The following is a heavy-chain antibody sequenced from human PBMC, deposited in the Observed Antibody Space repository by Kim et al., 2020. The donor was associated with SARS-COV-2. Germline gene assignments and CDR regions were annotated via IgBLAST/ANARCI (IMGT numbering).Heavy chain of an antibody. D-gene: IGHD3-3*01. Sequence: ASVKVSCKASGYTFTSYAMNWVRQAPGQGLEWMGWINTNTGNPTYAQGLTGRFVFSLDTSVSTAYLQISSLKAEDTAVYYCARGVTIFGVVIIPVDYWGQGTLVTVSS. CDR2: INTNTGNP. J-gene: IGHJ4*02. V-gene: IGHV7-4-1*02. CDR3: ARGVTIFGVVIIPVDY. CDR1: GYTFTSYA.